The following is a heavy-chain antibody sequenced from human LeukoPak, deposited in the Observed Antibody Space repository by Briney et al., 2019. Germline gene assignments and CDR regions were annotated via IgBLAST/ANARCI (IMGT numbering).Heavy chain of an antibody. D-gene: IGHD3-22*01. Sequence: PGGSLRLSCAASGFTFSSYWMSWVRQAPGKGLEWVANIKQDGSEKYYVDSVKGRFTISRDNAKNSLYLQMNSLRAEDTAVYYCARGKRATYYYDSSGLAIFDYWGQGTLVTVSS. CDR1: GFTFSSYW. CDR3: ARGKRATYYYDSSGLAIFDY. V-gene: IGHV3-7*01. CDR2: IKQDGSEK. J-gene: IGHJ4*02.